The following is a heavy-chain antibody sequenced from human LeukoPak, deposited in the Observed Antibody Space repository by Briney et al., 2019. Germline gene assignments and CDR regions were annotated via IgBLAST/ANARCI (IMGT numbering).Heavy chain of an antibody. CDR3: ARTDSSGYYGNYGMDV. CDR1: GFTFSSYW. CDR2: IKQDGSEK. Sequence: GGSLRLSCAASGFTFSSYWMSWVRQAPGKGLEWVANIKQDGSEKYYVDSVKGRFTISRDNAKNSLYLQMNSLRAEDTAVYYCARTDSSGYYGNYGMDVWGQGTTVTVSS. D-gene: IGHD3-22*01. V-gene: IGHV3-7*01. J-gene: IGHJ6*02.